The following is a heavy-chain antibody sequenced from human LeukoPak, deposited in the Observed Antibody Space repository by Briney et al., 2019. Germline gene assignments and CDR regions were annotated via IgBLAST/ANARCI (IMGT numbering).Heavy chain of an antibody. J-gene: IGHJ6*03. V-gene: IGHV3-23*01. Sequence: GGSLRLSCAASGFTFSSYAMSWVHQAPGKGLEWVSAISGSGGSTYYADSVKGRFTISRDNSKNTLYLQMNSLRAEDTAVYYCAKNEAAAGTYYYYYMDVWGKGTTVTVSS. D-gene: IGHD6-13*01. CDR1: GFTFSSYA. CDR2: ISGSGGST. CDR3: AKNEAAAGTYYYYYMDV.